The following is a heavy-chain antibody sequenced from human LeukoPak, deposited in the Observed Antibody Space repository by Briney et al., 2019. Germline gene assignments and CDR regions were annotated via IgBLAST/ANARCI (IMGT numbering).Heavy chain of an antibody. D-gene: IGHD2-2*01. CDR2: ISYDGSNK. CDR1: GFTFSSYA. V-gene: IGHV3-30-3*01. Sequence: GRSLRLSCAASGFTFSSYAMHWVRQAPGKGLEWVAVISYDGSNKYYADSVKGRFTISRDNSKNTLYLQMNSLRAEDTAVYYCARDGVPAAKVGNWSDPWGQGTLVTVSS. J-gene: IGHJ5*02. CDR3: ARDGVPAAKVGNWSDP.